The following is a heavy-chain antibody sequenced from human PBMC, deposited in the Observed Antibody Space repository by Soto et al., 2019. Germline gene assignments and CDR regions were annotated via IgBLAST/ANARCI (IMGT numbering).Heavy chain of an antibody. CDR1: GFTFSNHG. Sequence: QVKLVESGGGVVQPGSSLRLSCAASGFTFSNHGMHWVRQAPGKGLEWVTVIWYDGTNRFYADSVKGRFTISRDISENTVFLQMNSLRAEDTAVYYCARESSSGRRDRIDYGGQGPLVTVSS. D-gene: IGHD6-19*01. J-gene: IGHJ4*02. CDR3: ARESSSGRRDRIDY. V-gene: IGHV3-33*01. CDR2: IWYDGTNR.